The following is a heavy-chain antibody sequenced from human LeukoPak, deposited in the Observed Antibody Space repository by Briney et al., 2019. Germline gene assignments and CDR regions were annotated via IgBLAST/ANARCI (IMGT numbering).Heavy chain of an antibody. CDR3: AKIGPGVLSYYFDY. CDR1: GFTFSSYE. J-gene: IGHJ4*02. Sequence: PGGSLRPSCAASGFTFSSYEMNLVRQAPGKGLEWVSYISSSGSTIYYADSVKGRFTISRDNAKNSLYLQMNSLRAEDTAVYYCAKIGPGVLSYYFDYWGQGTLVTVSS. CDR2: ISSSGSTI. V-gene: IGHV3-48*03. D-gene: IGHD3-16*02.